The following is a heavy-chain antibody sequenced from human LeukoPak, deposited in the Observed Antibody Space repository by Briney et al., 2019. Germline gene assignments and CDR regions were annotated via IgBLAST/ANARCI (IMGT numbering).Heavy chain of an antibody. V-gene: IGHV4-61*02. CDR1: GDSISSGTYY. D-gene: IGHD5-24*01. CDR3: ARAKRWLPFDC. Sequence: SETLSLTCTVSGDSISSGTYYWSWIRQPAGKGLEWIGRIYTSGSTNYNPSLKSRVTISVDTSKNQFSLKLDSVTAADTAVYYCARAKRWLPFDCWGQGTLVTVSS. CDR2: IYTSGST. J-gene: IGHJ4*02.